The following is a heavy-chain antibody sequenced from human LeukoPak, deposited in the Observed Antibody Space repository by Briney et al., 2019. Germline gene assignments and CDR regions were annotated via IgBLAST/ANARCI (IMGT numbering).Heavy chain of an antibody. J-gene: IGHJ4*02. CDR2: IYYSGST. V-gene: IGHV4-39*07. CDR3: ARDPGYYGSGSYYGGYDY. D-gene: IGHD3-10*01. CDR1: GGSISSSSYY. Sequence: PSETLSLTCTVSGGSISSSSYYWGWIRQPPGKGLEWIGSIYYSGSTYYNPSLKSRVTISVDTSKNQFSLKLSSVTAADTAVYYCARDPGYYGSGSYYGGYDYWGQGTLVTVSS.